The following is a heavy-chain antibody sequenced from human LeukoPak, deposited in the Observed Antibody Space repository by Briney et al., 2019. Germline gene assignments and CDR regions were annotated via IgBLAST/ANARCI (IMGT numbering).Heavy chain of an antibody. CDR3: AREPADFGDNWFDP. J-gene: IGHJ5*02. D-gene: IGHD3-3*01. CDR2: ISRSSSSI. CDR1: GFTFSSYS. Sequence: PGGSLRLSCAASGFTFSSYSMNWVRQAPGKGREWGSYISRSSSSIYYADSVKGRFTISRDNAKNSLYLQMNSLRAEDTAVYYCAREPADFGDNWFDPWGQGTLVTVSS. V-gene: IGHV3-48*01.